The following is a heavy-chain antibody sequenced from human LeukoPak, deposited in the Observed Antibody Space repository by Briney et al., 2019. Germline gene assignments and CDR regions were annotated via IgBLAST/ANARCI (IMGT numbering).Heavy chain of an antibody. V-gene: IGHV3-13*01. CDR3: TRSSGSYYYFDY. J-gene: IGHJ4*02. CDR1: GLTFSSYD. Sequence: PGGSLRLSCAASGLTFSSYDMHWVRQATGRRLEWVSAIGTTGDTYYPGSVKGRFTISRENAKNSLYLQMNSLRAEDTAVYYCTRSSGSYYYFDYWGQGTLVTVSS. D-gene: IGHD1-26*01. CDR2: IGTTGDT.